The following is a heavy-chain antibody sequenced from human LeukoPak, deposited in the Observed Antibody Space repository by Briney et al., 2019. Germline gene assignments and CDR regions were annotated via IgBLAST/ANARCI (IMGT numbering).Heavy chain of an antibody. CDR1: GRSISSGGYY. CDR3: ARDRYYYGDPYYFDY. D-gene: IGHD4-17*01. J-gene: IGHJ4*02. Sequence: SETLSLTCTVSGRSISSGGYYWSWIRQHPGKGLEWIGYIYYSGSTYYNPSLKSRVTISVDTSKNQFSLKLSSVTAADTAVYYCARDRYYYGDPYYFDYWGQGTLVTVSS. V-gene: IGHV4-31*03. CDR2: IYYSGST.